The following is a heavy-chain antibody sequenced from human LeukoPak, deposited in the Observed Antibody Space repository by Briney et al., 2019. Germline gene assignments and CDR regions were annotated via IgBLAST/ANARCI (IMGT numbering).Heavy chain of an antibody. Sequence: SETLSLTCTVSGSSFSSSYWSWIRQPAGKGLEWIGRIYASGSTNYNPSFKSRITMSVDTSKNHFSLNLSSVTAAGTAVYYCARDWMDSSSWFRWYFDLWGRGTLVIVSS. CDR1: GSSFSSSY. J-gene: IGHJ2*01. V-gene: IGHV4-4*07. CDR2: IYASGST. D-gene: IGHD6-13*01. CDR3: ARDWMDSSSWFRWYFDL.